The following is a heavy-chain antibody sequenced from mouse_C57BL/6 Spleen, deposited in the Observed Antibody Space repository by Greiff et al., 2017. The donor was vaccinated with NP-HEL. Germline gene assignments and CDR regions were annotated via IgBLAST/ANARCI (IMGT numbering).Heavy chain of an antibody. CDR3: ARWGNYYGSSLYYFDY. Sequence: QVQLQQSGPGLVQPSPSLSITCTVSGFSLTSYCVHWVRQSPGKGLEWLGVIWSGGSTDYNAAFISRLSISKDNSKSQVFFKMNSLQADDTAIYYCARWGNYYGSSLYYFDYWGQGTTLTVSS. V-gene: IGHV2-2*01. D-gene: IGHD1-1*01. CDR1: GFSLTSYC. J-gene: IGHJ2*01. CDR2: IWSGGST.